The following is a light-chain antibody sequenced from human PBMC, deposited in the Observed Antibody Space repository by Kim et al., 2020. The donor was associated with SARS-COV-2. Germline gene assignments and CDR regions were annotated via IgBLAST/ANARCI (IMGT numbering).Light chain of an antibody. CDR1: SSDVGGYNY. Sequence: QSALTQPASVSGSPGQSITISCTGTSSDVGGYNYVSWYQQHPGKAPKLMIYDVSNRPSGVSNRFSGSKSGNTASQTISGLQAEDEADYYCSSYTSSSTAVFGGGTQLTVL. CDR3: SSYTSSSTAV. V-gene: IGLV2-14*03. CDR2: DVS. J-gene: IGLJ7*01.